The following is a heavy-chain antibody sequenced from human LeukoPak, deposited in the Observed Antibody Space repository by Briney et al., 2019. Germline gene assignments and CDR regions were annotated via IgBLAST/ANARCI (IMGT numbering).Heavy chain of an antibody. V-gene: IGHV3-23*01. Sequence: PGGSLRLSCAASGFTFSHYAMSWVRQAPGEGLEWVSAISGSGGSTYYADSVKGRFTISRDNSKNTLYLQMNSLRAEDTAVYYCAKDPIDGSSSWFPDPEDYWGRGILVTVSS. D-gene: IGHD6-13*01. CDR2: ISGSGGST. J-gene: IGHJ4*02. CDR3: AKDPIDGSSSWFPDPEDY. CDR1: GFTFSHYA.